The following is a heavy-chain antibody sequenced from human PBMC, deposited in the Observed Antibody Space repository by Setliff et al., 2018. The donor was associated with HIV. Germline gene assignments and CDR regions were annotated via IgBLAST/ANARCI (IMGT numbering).Heavy chain of an antibody. D-gene: IGHD1-26*01. CDR3: ARAVGAPYFDY. CDR1: GGSISGHY. V-gene: IGHV4-59*11. Sequence: SETLSLTCTVSGGSISGHYWSWIRQPPGKGLEWIGSIYYSGSTNYNPSLKSRITISVDTSKNQFSLKLSSVTAADTAVYYCARAVGAPYFDYWGQGTLVTVSS. J-gene: IGHJ4*02. CDR2: IYYSGST.